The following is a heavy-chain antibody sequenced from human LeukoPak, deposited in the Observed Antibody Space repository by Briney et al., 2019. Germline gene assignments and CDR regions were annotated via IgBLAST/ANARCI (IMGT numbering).Heavy chain of an antibody. CDR2: IYHSGST. CDR3: AREVGSSSGFGFYNWFDP. V-gene: IGHV4-4*02. CDR1: GGSISSSNW. D-gene: IGHD6-6*01. Sequence: PSGTLSLTCAVSGGSISSSNWWSWVRQPPGKGLEWIGEIYHSGSTNYNPSLKSRVTISVGKSKNQFSLKLSSVTAADTAVYYCAREVGSSSGFGFYNWFDPWGQGTLVTVSS. J-gene: IGHJ5*02.